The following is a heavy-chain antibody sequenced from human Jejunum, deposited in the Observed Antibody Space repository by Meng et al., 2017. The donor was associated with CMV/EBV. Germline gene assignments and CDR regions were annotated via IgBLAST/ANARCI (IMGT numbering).Heavy chain of an antibody. CDR3: ARLGASLSFDY. CDR2: IHPNNGGT. Sequence: SCKTSGYTSTAYYMHWVRQAPGQGLEWMGRIHPNNGGTDYAQKFQGRIALTRDTSISTAYLELSSLRSDDTAVYYCARLGASLSFDYWGQGTLVTVSS. V-gene: IGHV1-2*06. J-gene: IGHJ4*02. CDR1: GYTSTAYY.